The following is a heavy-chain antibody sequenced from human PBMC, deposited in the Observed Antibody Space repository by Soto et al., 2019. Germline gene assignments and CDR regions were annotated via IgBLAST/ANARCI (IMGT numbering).Heavy chain of an antibody. D-gene: IGHD3-22*01. CDR3: AKDTYYHDSSGYYVFDC. V-gene: IGHV3-30*18. Sequence: GGSLRLSCAASGFTFNSYGIHWVRQAPGKGLEWVAGVSYDESKEYYTESVRGRFTISRDNSRNTLDLQMNSLRAEDTAVYYCAKDTYYHDSSGYYVFDCWGQGTLVTVSS. CDR2: VSYDESKE. CDR1: GFTFNSYG. J-gene: IGHJ4*02.